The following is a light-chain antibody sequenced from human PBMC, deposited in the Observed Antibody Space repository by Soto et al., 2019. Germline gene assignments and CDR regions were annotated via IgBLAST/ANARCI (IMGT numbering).Light chain of an antibody. Sequence: EIVLTQSPATLSLSPGTGATLSCRASQIVTSSLAWYQQRPGHAPRLLLSDTFTSATGIPAMFSATGAVKDFTLTISSMEPEDSAGYNCQLLSEWPPTYTFEEGTKVE. J-gene: IGKJ2*01. CDR3: QLLSEWPPTYT. CDR2: DTF. CDR1: QIVTSS. V-gene: IGKV3-11*01.